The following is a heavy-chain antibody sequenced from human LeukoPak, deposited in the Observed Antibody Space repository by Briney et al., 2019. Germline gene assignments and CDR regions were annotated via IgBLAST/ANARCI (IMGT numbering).Heavy chain of an antibody. J-gene: IGHJ4*02. V-gene: IGHV4-59*08. D-gene: IGHD6-19*01. Sequence: TSETLSLTCTVSGGSISSYYWSWIRQPPGKGLEWIGYMYYSGSTNHNPSLKSRATISVDTSKNQFSLKLTSVTAADTAVYYCAGAKIGVAGFFDNWGQGNLVTVSS. CDR3: AGAKIGVAGFFDN. CDR1: GGSISSYY. CDR2: MYYSGST.